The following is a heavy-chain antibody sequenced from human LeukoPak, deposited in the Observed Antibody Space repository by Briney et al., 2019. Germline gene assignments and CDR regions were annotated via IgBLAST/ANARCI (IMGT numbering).Heavy chain of an antibody. J-gene: IGHJ4*02. Sequence: SVKVSCKASGGTFSSYAISWVRQAPGQGLEWMGRIIPILGIANYAQKFQGRVTITAAKSTSTAYMELSRLRSEDTAVYYCARGLVGGENRDYWGQGTLVTVSS. CDR2: IIPILGIA. CDR3: ARGLVGGENRDY. V-gene: IGHV1-69*04. CDR1: GGTFSSYA. D-gene: IGHD1-26*01.